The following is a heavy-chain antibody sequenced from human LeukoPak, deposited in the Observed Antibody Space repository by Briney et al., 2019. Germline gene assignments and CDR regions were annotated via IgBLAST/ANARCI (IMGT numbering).Heavy chain of an antibody. J-gene: IGHJ4*02. CDR1: GFTXSTFA. D-gene: IGHD2-8*02. Sequence: SLXXSXAASGFTXSTFAMIWVRQPPGKGLEWVSSIFPSGGEIHYADSVRGRFTISRDNSKSTLSLQMNSLRAEDTAIYYCATYRQVLLPFESWGQGTLVTVSS. CDR3: ATYRQVLLPFES. CDR2: IFPSGGEI. V-gene: IGHV3-23*01.